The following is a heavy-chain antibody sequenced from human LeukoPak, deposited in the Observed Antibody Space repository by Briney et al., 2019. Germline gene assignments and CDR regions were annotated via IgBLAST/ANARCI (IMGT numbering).Heavy chain of an antibody. CDR1: GFTFSSYS. Sequence: GGSLRLSCAASGFTFSSYSMNWVRQAPGKGLEWVSSISSSSSYIYYADSVKGRFTISRDNAKNSLYLQMNSLRAEDTAVYYCGRDTAMATGYFDYWGQGTLVTVSS. V-gene: IGHV3-21*01. J-gene: IGHJ4*02. CDR3: GRDTAMATGYFDY. D-gene: IGHD5-18*01. CDR2: ISSSSSYI.